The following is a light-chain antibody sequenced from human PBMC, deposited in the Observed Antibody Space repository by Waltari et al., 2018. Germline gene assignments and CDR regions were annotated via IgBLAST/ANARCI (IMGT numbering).Light chain of an antibody. J-gene: IGLJ2*01. V-gene: IGLV2-14*03. CDR3: SSYTRTSTVI. CDR1: SSDVGAYNP. CDR2: DVT. Sequence: QSALTQPASVSGSPGQSITISCTGTSSDVGAYNPISWYQQHPGKAPRLMIYDVTKRPSGVSHRFSGSKSGNTASLTISGLQAEDEADYYCSSYTRTSTVIFGGGTKLTVL.